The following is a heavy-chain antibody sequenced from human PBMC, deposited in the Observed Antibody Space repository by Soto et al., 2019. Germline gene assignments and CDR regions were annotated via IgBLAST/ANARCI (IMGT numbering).Heavy chain of an antibody. J-gene: IGHJ4*02. V-gene: IGHV4-39*01. CDR1: GGSISSSSYY. CDR2: IYYSGST. Sequence: QLQLQESGPGLVKPSETLSLTCTVSGGSISSSSYYWGWIRQPPGKGLEWIGSIYYSGSTYYNPSLKRRVTISVDTSKNQFSLKLSSVTAADTAVYYCASMITFGGVIVPNYFDYWGQGTLVTVSS. D-gene: IGHD3-16*02. CDR3: ASMITFGGVIVPNYFDY.